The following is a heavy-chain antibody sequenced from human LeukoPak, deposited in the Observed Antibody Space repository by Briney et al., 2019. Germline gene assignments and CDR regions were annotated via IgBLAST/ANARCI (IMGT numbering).Heavy chain of an antibody. Sequence: PSETLSLTCIVSGGSMSGYYWSWIRQPPGKGLEWIGYFSFPGSTKYNPSLKSRVTMSGDASKNQFSVRLYSVTAADTAVYYCARHRQSDADAFDFWGQGTMVTVSS. J-gene: IGHJ3*01. V-gene: IGHV4-59*08. CDR2: FSFPGST. CDR3: ARHRQSDADAFDF. CDR1: GGSMSGYY.